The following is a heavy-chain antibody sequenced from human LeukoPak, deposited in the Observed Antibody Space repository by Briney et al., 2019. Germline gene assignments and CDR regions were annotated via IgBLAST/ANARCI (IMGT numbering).Heavy chain of an antibody. D-gene: IGHD3-3*01. CDR1: GFTFSSYG. V-gene: IGHV3-30*02. Sequence: GGSLRLSCVASGFTFSSYGMHWVRRAPGKGLEWVAFIRYDGSNKYYADSVKGRFTISRDNSENTLYLQMNNLRAEDTAVYYCARTYYEYWSGPYAFDIWGQGTMVTVSS. J-gene: IGHJ3*02. CDR2: IRYDGSNK. CDR3: ARTYYEYWSGPYAFDI.